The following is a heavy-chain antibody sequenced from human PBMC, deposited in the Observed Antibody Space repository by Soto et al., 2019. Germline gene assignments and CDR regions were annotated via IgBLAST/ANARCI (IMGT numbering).Heavy chain of an antibody. CDR2: ISAYNGNT. V-gene: IGHV1-18*01. CDR3: AREVVATIRRYYYYGMDV. Sequence: ASVKVSCKASGYTFTSYGISWVRQAPGQGLEWMGWISAYNGNTNYAQKLQGRVTMTTDTSTSTAYMELRSLRSDDTAVYYCAREVVATIRRYYYYGMDVWGQGTTVTVS. CDR1: GYTFTSYG. J-gene: IGHJ6*02. D-gene: IGHD5-12*01.